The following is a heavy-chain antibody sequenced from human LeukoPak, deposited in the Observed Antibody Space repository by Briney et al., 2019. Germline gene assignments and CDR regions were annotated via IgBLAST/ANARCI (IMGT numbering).Heavy chain of an antibody. CDR2: ISPGDSGI. V-gene: IGHV5-51*01. CDR3: AAGGASAP. Sequence: GESLKISCQRSGYSFTNFWIGWVRQMPGKGLEWMGVISPGDSGIRYSPSFQGQVTISVDKSISTAYLQWSSLKASDSAMYYCAAGGASAPWGQGTLVTVSS. CDR1: GYSFTNFW. D-gene: IGHD3-16*01. J-gene: IGHJ5*02.